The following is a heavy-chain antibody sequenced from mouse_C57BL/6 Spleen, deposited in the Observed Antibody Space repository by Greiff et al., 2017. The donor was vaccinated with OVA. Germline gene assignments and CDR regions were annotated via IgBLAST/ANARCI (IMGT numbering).Heavy chain of an antibody. Sequence: VHVKQSVAELVRPGASVKLSCTASGFNIKNTYMHWVKQRPEQGLEWIGRIDPANGNTKYAPKFQGKATITADTSSNTAYLQLSSLTSEDTAIYYCAQIYYDYDEKYFDYWGQGTTLTVSS. D-gene: IGHD2-4*01. CDR1: GFNIKNTY. CDR2: IDPANGNT. CDR3: AQIYYDYDEKYFDY. V-gene: IGHV14-3*01. J-gene: IGHJ2*01.